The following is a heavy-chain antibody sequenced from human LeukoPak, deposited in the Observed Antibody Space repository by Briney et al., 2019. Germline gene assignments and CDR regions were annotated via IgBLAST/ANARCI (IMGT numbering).Heavy chain of an antibody. CDR2: ISGSSNYT. Sequence: GGSLRLSCAASGFTFSDYRMTWIRQAPGKGLEWVSYISGSSNYTNSADSAKGRFTISRGNAKNSLYLQMNSLRAEDTAVYYCARDFRDILTRYQQYYFDYWGQGTLVTVSS. D-gene: IGHD3-9*01. V-gene: IGHV3-11*05. J-gene: IGHJ4*02. CDR3: ARDFRDILTRYQQYYFDY. CDR1: GFTFSDYR.